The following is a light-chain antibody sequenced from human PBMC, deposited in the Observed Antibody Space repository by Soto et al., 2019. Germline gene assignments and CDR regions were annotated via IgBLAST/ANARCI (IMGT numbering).Light chain of an antibody. CDR2: KAS. J-gene: IGKJ1*01. CDR3: RHYNSYSEA. Sequence: DIQMTQSPSTVSGSLGDRVTITGRASQTISSWLAWYQQKQGKAPKLLIYKASTLKSGVPSRFRGSGSGTEFTLTLSRLQPDDFQTYYCRHYNSYSEAFGQGTKVEI. V-gene: IGKV1-5*03. CDR1: QTISSW.